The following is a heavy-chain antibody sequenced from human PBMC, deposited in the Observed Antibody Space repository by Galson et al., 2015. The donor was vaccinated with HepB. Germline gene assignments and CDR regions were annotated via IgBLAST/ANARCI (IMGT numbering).Heavy chain of an antibody. Sequence: SLRLSCAVSRFAFSDHAMHWVRQAPGKGLEWVAGISYDGTNKYYAESVKGRLTTSRDNSQNTLYLQMNSLKPEDTAMYYCATDPYGDPGYYFQFWGQGTLVTVSS. CDR1: RFAFSDHA. J-gene: IGHJ4*02. D-gene: IGHD4-17*01. V-gene: IGHV3-30-3*01. CDR2: ISYDGTNK. CDR3: ATDPYGDPGYYFQF.